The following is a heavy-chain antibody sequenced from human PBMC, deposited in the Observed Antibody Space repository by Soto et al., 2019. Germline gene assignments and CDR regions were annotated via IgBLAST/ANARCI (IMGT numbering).Heavy chain of an antibody. CDR2: IIPIFGTA. V-gene: IGHV1-69*01. D-gene: IGHD6-6*01. Sequence: QVQLVQSGAEVKKPGSSVKVSCKASGGTFSSYAISWVRQAPGQGLEWMGGIIPIFGTANYAQKFQGRVTXXXXXXXXXXXXXXXXXXXXXXXXXXCARGLAARPIYYYYGMDVWGQGTTVTVSS. J-gene: IGHJ6*02. CDR3: ARGLAARPIYYYYGMDV. CDR1: GGTFSSYA.